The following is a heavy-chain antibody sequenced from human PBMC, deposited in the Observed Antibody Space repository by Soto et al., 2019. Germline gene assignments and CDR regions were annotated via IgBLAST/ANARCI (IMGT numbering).Heavy chain of an antibody. CDR3: ARPNPPYYYGSGGYDWGLNYYGMDV. V-gene: IGHV5-10-1*01. D-gene: IGHD3-10*01. CDR2: IDPSDSYT. Sequence: PGESLKISCKGSGYSITSYLISWVRQLTGKGLERMGRIDPSDSYTNYSPSFQGHVTISADKSISTAYLQWSSLKASDTAMYYCARPNPPYYYGSGGYDWGLNYYGMDVWGQGTTVTVSS. J-gene: IGHJ6*02. CDR1: GYSITSYL.